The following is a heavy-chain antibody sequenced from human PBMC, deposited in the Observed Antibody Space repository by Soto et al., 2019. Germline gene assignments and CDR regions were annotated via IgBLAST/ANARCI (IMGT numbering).Heavy chain of an antibody. J-gene: IGHJ4*02. CDR3: AKDRERDAWYEDY. D-gene: IGHD6-13*01. V-gene: IGHV3-23*01. CDR1: GFSFSSYA. CDR2: ISGSDGST. Sequence: EVQLLESGGGLVQPGGSLRLSCVASGFSFSSYAMSWVRQAAGKGLEWVSVISGSDGSTYYADSVKGRFTISRDNSKNTLYLQMNSLRAEDTAIYYFAKDRERDAWYEDYWGQGTLVTVSS.